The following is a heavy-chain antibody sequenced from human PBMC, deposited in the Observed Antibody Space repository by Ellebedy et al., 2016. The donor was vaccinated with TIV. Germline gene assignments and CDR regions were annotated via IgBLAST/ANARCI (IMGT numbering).Heavy chain of an antibody. J-gene: IGHJ3*02. D-gene: IGHD7-27*01. CDR3: ARTGIWGNAFDI. V-gene: IGHV7-4-1*02. CDR2: INTNSGNQ. CDR1: GYTFASYG. Sequence: AASVKVSCKASGYTFASYGVKWVRQAPGQGLEWMGWINTNSGNQTYPQAFTGRIVFSLDTSVSTAYLQISSLRAEDSAVYYCARTGIWGNAFDIWGQGTMVTVSS.